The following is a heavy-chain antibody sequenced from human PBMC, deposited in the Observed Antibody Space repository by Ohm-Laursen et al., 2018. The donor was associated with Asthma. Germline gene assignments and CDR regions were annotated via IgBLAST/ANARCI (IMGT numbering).Heavy chain of an antibody. V-gene: IGHV3-7*05. J-gene: IGHJ6*02. D-gene: IGHD4-11*01. CDR2: IKEDGSET. CDR3: ARFGRDYRSHGLDV. CDR1: GIALSNAW. Sequence: LSLTCAASGIALSNAWMTWVRQAPGKGPEWVAHIKEDGSETSYLDSLKGRITISRDNAKNSLYLQMNSLRAEDTAVYYCARFGRDYRSHGLDVWGQGTTVTVSS.